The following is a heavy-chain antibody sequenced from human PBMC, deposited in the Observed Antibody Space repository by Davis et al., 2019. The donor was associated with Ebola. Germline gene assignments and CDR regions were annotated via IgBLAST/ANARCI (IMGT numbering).Heavy chain of an antibody. V-gene: IGHV3-30*02. D-gene: IGHD6-19*01. J-gene: IGHJ4*02. CDR1: GFTFSSYG. CDR3: AREVAVAGTECDY. CDR2: IRYDGSNK. Sequence: GESLKISCAASGFTFSSYGMHWVRQAPGKGLEWVAFIRYDGSNKYYADSVKGRFTISRDNAKNSLYLQMNSLRDEDTAVYYCAREVAVAGTECDYWGQGTLVTVSS.